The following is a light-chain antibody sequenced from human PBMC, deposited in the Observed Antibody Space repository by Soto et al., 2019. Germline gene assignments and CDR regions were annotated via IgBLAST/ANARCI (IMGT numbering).Light chain of an antibody. V-gene: IGLV2-14*01. Sequence: QSALAQPASVSGSPGQSITISCTGTSSDVGGSAYVSWYQQFPGNVPRLLIYKATNRPSGVSYRFSGSKYGNTASLTISGLQAEDEADYFCTSSTTGSLYVFGTGTTVTVL. J-gene: IGLJ1*01. CDR1: SSDVGGSAY. CDR2: KAT. CDR3: TSSTTGSLYV.